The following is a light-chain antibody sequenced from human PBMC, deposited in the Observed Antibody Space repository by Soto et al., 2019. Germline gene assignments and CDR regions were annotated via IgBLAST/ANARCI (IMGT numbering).Light chain of an antibody. CDR2: GAS. CDR1: QSVSGD. Sequence: EIVMTQSPATLSVSPGERATLSCRASQSVSGDLAWYQQRPGQATRLLIYGASTRATGIPARFSGSGSGTEFTLTISSLQSEDFAIYYCQQYNNWLTFGGGTKVEIK. J-gene: IGKJ4*01. V-gene: IGKV3D-15*01. CDR3: QQYNNWLT.